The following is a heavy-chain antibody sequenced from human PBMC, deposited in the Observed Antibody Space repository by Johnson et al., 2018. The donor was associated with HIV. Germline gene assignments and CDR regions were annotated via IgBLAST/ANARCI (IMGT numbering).Heavy chain of an antibody. CDR3: ARSGRGTLTTVPDAFDI. Sequence: VQLVESGGGFIQAGRSLRLSCAASGFTFSNYDIHWVRQIAGIGLEWVAAIGAGGDTYYPASVRGRFTISRENAKNSLDLQMNSLRAGDTAVYYCARSGRGTLTTVPDAFDIWGQGTMVTVSS. J-gene: IGHJ3*02. CDR2: IGAGGDT. CDR1: GFTFSNYD. V-gene: IGHV3-13*01. D-gene: IGHD4-17*01.